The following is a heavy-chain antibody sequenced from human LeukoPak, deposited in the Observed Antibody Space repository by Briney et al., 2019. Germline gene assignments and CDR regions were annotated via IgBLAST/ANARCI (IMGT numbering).Heavy chain of an antibody. D-gene: IGHD3/OR15-3a*01. J-gene: IGHJ4*02. CDR3: AAGTGRSDFDY. CDR1: GFTFSDAW. Sequence: GGSLRLSCAASGFTFSDAWMSWARQAPGKGLEWVGRIKSKTDGGTTDYAAPVKGRFTISRDDSKDTLYLQMNSLITEDTAVYYCAAGTGRSDFDYWGQGTLVTVSS. V-gene: IGHV3-15*01. CDR2: IKSKTDGGTT.